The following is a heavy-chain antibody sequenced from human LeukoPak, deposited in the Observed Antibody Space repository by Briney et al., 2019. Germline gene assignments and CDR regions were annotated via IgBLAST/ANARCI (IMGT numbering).Heavy chain of an antibody. J-gene: IGHJ5*02. CDR2: IKQDGSEK. D-gene: IGHD2-2*01. V-gene: IGHV3-7*01. Sequence: GGSLRLSCAASGFTFSNYWMSRVRQAPGKGLEWVANIKQDGSEKYYVDSVKGRFTISRDNAKNSLYLQMNSLRAEDTAVYYCARDDCSSISCSHNWFDPWGQGTLVTVSS. CDR3: ARDDCSSISCSHNWFDP. CDR1: GFTFSNYW.